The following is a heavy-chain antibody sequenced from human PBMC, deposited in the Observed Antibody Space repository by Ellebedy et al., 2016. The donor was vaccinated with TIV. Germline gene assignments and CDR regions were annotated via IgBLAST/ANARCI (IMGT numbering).Heavy chain of an antibody. CDR1: GFTFGDYA. D-gene: IGHD3-10*01. CDR2: IRSKAYGGTT. J-gene: IGHJ4*02. V-gene: IGHV3-49*03. CDR3: TRAYYGSGSYVPFGY. Sequence: GESLKISCTASGFTFGDYAMSWFRQAPGKGLEWVGFIRSKAYGGTTEYAASVKGRFTISRDDSKSIAYLQMNSLKTEDTAVYYCTRAYYGSGSYVPFGYWGQGTLVTVSS.